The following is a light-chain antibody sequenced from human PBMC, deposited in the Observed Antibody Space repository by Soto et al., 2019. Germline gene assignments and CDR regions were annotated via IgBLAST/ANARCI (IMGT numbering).Light chain of an antibody. CDR1: ALPKQY. J-gene: IGLJ1*01. CDR3: QSADSRGTYV. CDR2: KDS. V-gene: IGLV3-25*03. Sequence: SYELTQPPSVSVSPGQTARITCSGDALPKQYAYWYQQKPGQAPVLVIYKDSERPSGIPERFSGSSSGTTVTLTISGVQAEDEDDYYCQSADSRGTYVFGTGTKLTVL.